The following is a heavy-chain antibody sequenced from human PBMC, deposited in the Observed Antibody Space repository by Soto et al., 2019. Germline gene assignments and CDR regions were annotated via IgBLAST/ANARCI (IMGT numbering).Heavy chain of an antibody. V-gene: IGHV1-3*01. CDR1: GYTFTSYA. D-gene: IGHD3-3*01. CDR2: INAGNGNT. J-gene: IGHJ4*02. Sequence: GASVKVSCKASGYTFTSYAMHWVRQAPGQRLEWMGWINAGNGNTKYSQKFQGRVTITRDTSASTAYMELSSLRSEDTAVYYCASSRSVITVFGYFDYSGQGTLVTVSS. CDR3: ASSRSVITVFGYFDY.